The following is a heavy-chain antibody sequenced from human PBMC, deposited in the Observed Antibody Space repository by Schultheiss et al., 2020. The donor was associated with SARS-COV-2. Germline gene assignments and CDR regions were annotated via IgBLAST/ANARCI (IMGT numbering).Heavy chain of an antibody. Sequence: ALVKVSCKASGYTFTGYYMHWVRQAPGQGLEWMGWINPNSGGTNYAQKFQGRVTMTRDTPISTAYMELSRLRSDDTAVYYCARGYYDSSGYYYFDYWGQGTLVTVSS. D-gene: IGHD3-22*01. CDR2: INPNSGGT. CDR1: GYTFTGYY. J-gene: IGHJ4*02. CDR3: ARGYYDSSGYYYFDY. V-gene: IGHV1-2*02.